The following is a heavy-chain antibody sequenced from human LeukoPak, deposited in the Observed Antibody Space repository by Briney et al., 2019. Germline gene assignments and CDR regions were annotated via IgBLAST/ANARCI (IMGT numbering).Heavy chain of an antibody. D-gene: IGHD3-9*01. V-gene: IGHV1-2*02. Sequence: GASVKVSCKASGYTFTGYYMHWVRRAPGQGLEWMGWINPNSGGTNYAQKFQGRVTITRDTSISTAYMELSRLRSDDTAVYYCARDREGYYDILTGYYGVGAFDIWGQGTMVTVSS. CDR1: GYTFTGYY. J-gene: IGHJ3*02. CDR3: ARDREGYYDILTGYYGVGAFDI. CDR2: INPNSGGT.